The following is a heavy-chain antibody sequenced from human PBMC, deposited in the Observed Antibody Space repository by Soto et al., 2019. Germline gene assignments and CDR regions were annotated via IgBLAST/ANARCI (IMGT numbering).Heavy chain of an antibody. J-gene: IGHJ4*02. Sequence: GASVNVSCKASGGTDSRSGITWVRQVPGQGLEWMGGIIPIFGTANYAQKFQGRLTITADESTNTAYMELSSLRSEDTAVYYCAGSRIVVVQAVTRFSGFDSCGQGAMVTVYS. CDR3: AGSRIVVVQAVTRFSGFDS. V-gene: IGHV1-69*13. CDR2: IIPIFGTA. D-gene: IGHD2-2*01. CDR1: GGTDSRSG.